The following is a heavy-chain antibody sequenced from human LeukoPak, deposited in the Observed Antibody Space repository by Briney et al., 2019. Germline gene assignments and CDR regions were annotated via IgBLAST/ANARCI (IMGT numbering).Heavy chain of an antibody. V-gene: IGHV4-61*02. Sequence: PSQTLSLTCTVSGGSISSGSYYWSWIRQPAGKGLEWIGRIYTSGSTNYNPSLKSRVTISVDTSKNQFSLKLSSVTAADTAVYYCAVRGAARHGPYYYYYMDVWGKGTTVTVSS. CDR1: GGSISSGSYY. CDR3: AVRGAARHGPYYYYYMDV. D-gene: IGHD6-6*01. CDR2: IYTSGST. J-gene: IGHJ6*03.